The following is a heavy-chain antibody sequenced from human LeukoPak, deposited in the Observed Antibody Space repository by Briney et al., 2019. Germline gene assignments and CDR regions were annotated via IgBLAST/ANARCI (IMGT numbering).Heavy chain of an antibody. Sequence: SETLSLTCAVSGGSISSGGYFWSWIRQPPGKGLEWIGYIYHSGSTYYNPSLKSRVTISVDRSKNQFSLKLSSVTAADTAVYYCARGKTEQQLVPGVWFDPWGQGTLVTVSS. CDR1: GGSISSGGYF. V-gene: IGHV4-30-2*01. CDR2: IYHSGST. J-gene: IGHJ5*02. D-gene: IGHD6-13*01. CDR3: ARGKTEQQLVPGVWFDP.